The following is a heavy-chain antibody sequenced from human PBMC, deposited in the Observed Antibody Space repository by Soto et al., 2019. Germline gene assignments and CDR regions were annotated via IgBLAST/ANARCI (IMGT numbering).Heavy chain of an antibody. CDR2: ISAYNGNT. J-gene: IGHJ4*02. Sequence: QVQLVQSGAEVKKPGASVKVSCKASGYTFTSYGISWVRQAPGQGLEWMGWISAYNGNTNYAQKLQGRVTMTTDTSPSTDYRDLRSLRTYHPAVHYLARDTASGETGYWGQGTLVTVSS. D-gene: IGHD7-27*01. CDR1: GYTFTSYG. CDR3: ARDTASGETGY. V-gene: IGHV1-18*01.